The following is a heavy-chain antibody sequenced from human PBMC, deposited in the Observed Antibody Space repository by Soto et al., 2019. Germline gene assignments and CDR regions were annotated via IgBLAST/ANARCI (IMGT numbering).Heavy chain of an antibody. D-gene: IGHD5-12*01. CDR3: TPGGGGYDHRFDS. CDR1: GGSFSSYT. J-gene: IGHJ4*02. Sequence: QVQLVQSGAEVQKPGSSVKVSCKASGGSFSSYTISWVRQAPGQGLEWMGGIIPLFDTTNYAQKFQGRVTITADESSRTAYMELSSLTSEDTAVFSCTPGGGGYDHRFDSWGQGTLVTVSS. V-gene: IGHV1-69*01. CDR2: IIPLFDTT.